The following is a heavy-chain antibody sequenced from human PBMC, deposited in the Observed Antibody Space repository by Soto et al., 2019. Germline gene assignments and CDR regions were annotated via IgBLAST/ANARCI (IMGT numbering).Heavy chain of an antibody. Sequence: GGSLRLSCAASGFTFSSYAMSWVRQAPGKGLEWVSAISGSGGSTYYADTVKGRFTISRDNSKNTQYLQMNSLRAEDTAVYYCAKDHSYYYDSSGYSPDAFDIWGQGTMVTVSS. J-gene: IGHJ3*02. CDR1: GFTFSSYA. CDR3: AKDHSYYYDSSGYSPDAFDI. CDR2: ISGSGGST. V-gene: IGHV3-23*01. D-gene: IGHD3-22*01.